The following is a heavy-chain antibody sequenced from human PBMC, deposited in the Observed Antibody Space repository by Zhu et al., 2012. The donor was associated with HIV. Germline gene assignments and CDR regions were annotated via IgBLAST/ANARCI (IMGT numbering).Heavy chain of an antibody. J-gene: IGHJ4*02. Sequence: QVQLEQWGAGLLKPSETLSLTCAVYGGSFNDYYWSWIRQLPERGLEWIGEINHRGSTTYSASLKSRLTISVDTSKSQFSLKLKSVTVADSGIYYCASHRPHFASWGRGTLVSVSS. V-gene: IGHV4-34*02. D-gene: IGHD6-6*01. CDR2: INHRGST. CDR3: ASHRPHFAS. CDR1: GGSFNDYY.